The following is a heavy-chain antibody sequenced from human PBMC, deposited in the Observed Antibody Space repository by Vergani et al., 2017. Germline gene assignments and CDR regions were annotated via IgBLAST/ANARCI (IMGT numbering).Heavy chain of an antibody. Sequence: EVQLVESGGGLVQPGGSLRLSCAASGFTFSSYAMHWVRQGPGKGLEYVSAISSNGGSTYYANSVKGRFTISRDNSKNTLYLQMGSLRAEDMAVYYCARVSRGLFDYWGQGTLVTVSS. V-gene: IGHV3-64*01. CDR2: ISSNGGST. D-gene: IGHD3-10*01. J-gene: IGHJ4*02. CDR1: GFTFSSYA. CDR3: ARVSRGLFDY.